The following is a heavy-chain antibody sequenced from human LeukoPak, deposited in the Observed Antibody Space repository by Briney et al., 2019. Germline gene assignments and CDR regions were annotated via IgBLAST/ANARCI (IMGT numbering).Heavy chain of an antibody. CDR3: ARRSDDYDSSAYHH. D-gene: IGHD3-22*01. V-gene: IGHV4-39*07. J-gene: IGHJ4*02. CDR2: IYYSGST. Sequence: KSSETLSLTCTVSGGSISSSSYYWGWIRQPPGKGLEWIGSIYYSGSTNYNPSLKSRVTISVDTSKNQFSLKLSSVTAADTAVYYCARRSDDYDSSAYHHWGQGTLVTVSS. CDR1: GGSISSSSYY.